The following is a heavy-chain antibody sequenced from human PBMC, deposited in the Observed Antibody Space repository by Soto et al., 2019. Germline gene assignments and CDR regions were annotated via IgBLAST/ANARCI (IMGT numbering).Heavy chain of an antibody. Sequence: SETLSLTCAVYGGSFSGYYWSWIRQPPGKGLEWVGEINHSGSTNYNPSLKSRVTISVDTSKNQFSLKLSSVTAADTAVYYCARGRTPRGRFAAPSAGELDYWGQGTLVTVSS. CDR3: ARGRTPRGRFAAPSAGELDY. V-gene: IGHV4-34*01. CDR2: INHSGST. CDR1: GGSFSGYY. J-gene: IGHJ4*02. D-gene: IGHD3-10*01.